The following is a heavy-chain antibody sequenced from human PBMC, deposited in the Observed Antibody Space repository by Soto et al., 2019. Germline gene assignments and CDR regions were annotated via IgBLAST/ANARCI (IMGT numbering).Heavy chain of an antibody. V-gene: IGHV1-3*04. CDR1: GYTFTSYS. D-gene: IGHD5-12*01. CDR3: ARDRGYVAY. CDR2: INTDNGDA. Sequence: ASVKVSCKASGYTFTSYSIHWVRQAPVQVLEWIGWINTDNGDAKYSQKFQGRVTVTRDTYATTAYVEVSSLRSEDTSVYYCARDRGYVAYWALGTFVTVSS. J-gene: IGHJ4*02.